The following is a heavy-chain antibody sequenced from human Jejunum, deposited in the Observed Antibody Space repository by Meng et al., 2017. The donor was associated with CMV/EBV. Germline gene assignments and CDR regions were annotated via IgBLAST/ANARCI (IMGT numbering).Heavy chain of an antibody. V-gene: IGHV3-30*02. J-gene: IGHJ4*02. CDR3: AKNRDGIDS. D-gene: IGHD2/OR15-2a*01. CDR2: IHYAWDSQ. CDR1: GFTFSGAG. Sequence: VRRGGSGGGVARPGGSLRLSWVTSGFTFSGAGMPWVRQAPGKPLEWVSFIHYAWDSQYYADSVKGRFTISRDDSRNTVYLQMNSLTTEDTAVYYCAKNRDGIDSGGQGTLVTVSS.